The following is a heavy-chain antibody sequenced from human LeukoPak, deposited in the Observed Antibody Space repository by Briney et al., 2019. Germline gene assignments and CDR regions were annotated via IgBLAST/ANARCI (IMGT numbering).Heavy chain of an antibody. J-gene: IGHJ2*01. Sequence: PGGSLRLSCAAPVFTFDDYAMHWVRQAPGKGLEWVSGISWNSGSIGYADSVKGRFTISRDNAKNSLYLQMNSLRAEDTALYYCAKGAVAGNYWYFDLWGRGTLVTVSS. D-gene: IGHD6-19*01. CDR2: ISWNSGSI. V-gene: IGHV3-9*01. CDR3: AKGAVAGNYWYFDL. CDR1: VFTFDDYA.